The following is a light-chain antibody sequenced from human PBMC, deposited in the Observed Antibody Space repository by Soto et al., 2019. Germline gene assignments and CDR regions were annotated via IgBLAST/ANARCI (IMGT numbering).Light chain of an antibody. V-gene: IGKV3-20*01. CDR1: QSFNSNY. CDR2: GAS. J-gene: IGKJ2*01. CDR3: QQYDNSPLYT. Sequence: ENVLTQSPGTLSLSPGDRATLSCRASQSFNSNYLVWYQQKPGQAPRLLIYGASSRATGIPDRFSGSGSGTDFTLTISILEPEDFAVYYCQQYDNSPLYTFGQGTKLEIK.